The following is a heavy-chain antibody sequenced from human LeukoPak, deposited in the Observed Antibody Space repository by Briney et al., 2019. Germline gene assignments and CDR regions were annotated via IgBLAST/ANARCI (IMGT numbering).Heavy chain of an antibody. Sequence: GGSLRLSCAASEFTFNHYCMNWVRQAPGKGLEWVSSIYSNSPDIYYADSVKGRFTISRDNAKNSLYLQMNSLRAEDTAVYYCATYHRRIVVVPSAIEAYFDHWGQGTLVTVSS. V-gene: IGHV3-21*01. D-gene: IGHD2-2*02. CDR3: ATYHRRIVVVPSAIEAYFDH. J-gene: IGHJ4*02. CDR2: IYSNSPDI. CDR1: EFTFNHYC.